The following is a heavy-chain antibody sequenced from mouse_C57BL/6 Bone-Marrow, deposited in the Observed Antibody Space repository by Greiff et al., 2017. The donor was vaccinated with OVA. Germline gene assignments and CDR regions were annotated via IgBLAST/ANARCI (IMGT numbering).Heavy chain of an antibody. D-gene: IGHD4-1*01. CDR1: GYTLTSYG. V-gene: IGHV1-81*01. CDR2: IYPRRGNT. Sequence: VQLVESGAELARPGASVKLSCKASGYTLTSYGISWVKQRTGQGLEWIGEIYPRRGNTDYNEKFKGKATLTADKSSSTAYMELRSLTSEDSAVYFCALTQYFDVWGTGTTVTVSS. CDR3: ALTQYFDV. J-gene: IGHJ1*03.